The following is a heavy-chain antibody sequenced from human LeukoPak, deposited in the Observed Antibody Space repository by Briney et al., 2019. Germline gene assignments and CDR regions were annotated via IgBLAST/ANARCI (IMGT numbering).Heavy chain of an antibody. V-gene: IGHV4-59*08. CDR2: IYVTRP. D-gene: IGHD3-16*02. CDR3: ARHIGGGIEDMDV. Sequence: PSETLSLTCSVSGGSIGTYYWSWIRQSPGKGLEGSGYIYVTRPRYNPYLHSRVTISVDRSRNQSFLNMSSVTAADTAVYYCARHIGGGIEDMDVWRKGTMLIVPS. CDR1: GGSIGTYY. J-gene: IGHJ6*03.